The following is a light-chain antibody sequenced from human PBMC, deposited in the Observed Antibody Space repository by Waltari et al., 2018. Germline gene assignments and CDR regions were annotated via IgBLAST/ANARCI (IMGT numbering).Light chain of an antibody. J-gene: IGLJ1*01. Sequence: QSALTQPASVSGSPGQSITISCTGTSSDVGRYKSVSWYQLLLGKAPKLIIYEVEKRPSGDSDRFAGSKSGNTASLTISGLQTDYEADYYCFSYAGSRSVFGRGTKVTVL. CDR1: SSDVGRYKS. CDR2: EVE. CDR3: FSYAGSRSV. V-gene: IGLV2-23*02.